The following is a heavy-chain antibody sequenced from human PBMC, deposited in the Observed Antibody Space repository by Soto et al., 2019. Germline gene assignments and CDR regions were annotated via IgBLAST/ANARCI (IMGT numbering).Heavy chain of an antibody. CDR2: IYHSGMT. D-gene: IGHD4-17*01. J-gene: IGHJ3*02. V-gene: IGHV4-31*01. CDR1: GGSISTGGYY. CDR3: ATVRWELHDAFDI. Sequence: QVQLQESGPGLVKPSQTLSLTCTVSGGSISTGGYYWSWIRQHPGRGLEWIGYIYHSGMTFSNPSHKSPVPISIDTSENQFPRKLSSVTAADTAVYYCATVRWELHDAFDIWGHGTMGSVSS.